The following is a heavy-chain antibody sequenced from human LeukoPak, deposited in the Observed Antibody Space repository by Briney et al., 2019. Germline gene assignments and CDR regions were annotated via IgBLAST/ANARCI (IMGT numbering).Heavy chain of an antibody. D-gene: IGHD3-9*01. CDR2: IYYSGST. V-gene: IGHV4-59*11. J-gene: IGHJ6*03. CDR3: ARDNYDILTGYLNMDV. CDR1: GGSISSHY. Sequence: PSETLSLTCTVSGGSISSHYWSWIRQPPGKGLEWIGYIYYSGSTNYNPSLKSRVTMSVDTSKNQFSLKLSSVTAADTAVYYCARDNYDILTGYLNMDVWGKGTTVTVSS.